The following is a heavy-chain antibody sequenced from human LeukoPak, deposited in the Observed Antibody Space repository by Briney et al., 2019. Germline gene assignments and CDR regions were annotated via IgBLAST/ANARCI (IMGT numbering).Heavy chain of an antibody. Sequence: PGGSLRLSCAASGFTFSTYWMSWVRQAPGKGLEWVANIKEDGSETYYVDSLRGRFTISRDNLKNSLYLQINSLRAEDTAVYCCGRDSFETDIDYWGQGTLVTVSS. D-gene: IGHD1-14*01. J-gene: IGHJ4*02. CDR1: GFTFSTYW. V-gene: IGHV3-7*01. CDR3: GRDSFETDIDY. CDR2: IKEDGSET.